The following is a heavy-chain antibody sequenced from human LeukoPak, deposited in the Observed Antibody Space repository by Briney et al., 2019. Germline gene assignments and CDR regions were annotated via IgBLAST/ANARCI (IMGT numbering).Heavy chain of an antibody. Sequence: GRSLRLSCTASGFTFSDYTMTWVRQAPGKGLEWVSSVTSDAHTHYTDSVRGRHTISRDNARNTVSLQMNSLRVEDTAVYHCARESVTNTDAFDVWGLGTMVTVSS. D-gene: IGHD2-8*01. J-gene: IGHJ3*01. CDR3: ARESVTNTDAFDV. V-gene: IGHV3-69-1*01. CDR2: VTSDAHT. CDR1: GFTFSDYT.